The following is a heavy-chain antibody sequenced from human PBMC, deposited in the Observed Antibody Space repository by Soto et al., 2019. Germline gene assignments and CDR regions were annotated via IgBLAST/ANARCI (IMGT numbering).Heavy chain of an antibody. Sequence: EVQLVESGGGLVKPGGSLRLSCAASGFTFSSYSMNWVRHAPGKGLEWVSSINYKSHIDYADSVKGRFTISRDNAKNSQYLQMNSLRAEDTAVYFCARDLIYAGYYYYMDVWGIGTTVTVSS. CDR1: GFTFSSYS. V-gene: IGHV3-21*01. D-gene: IGHD3-10*01. CDR2: INYKSHI. CDR3: ARDLIYAGYYYYMDV. J-gene: IGHJ6*03.